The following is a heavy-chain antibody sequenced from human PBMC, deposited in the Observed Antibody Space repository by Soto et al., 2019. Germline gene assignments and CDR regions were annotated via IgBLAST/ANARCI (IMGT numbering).Heavy chain of an antibody. CDR3: ARFYDNSHFER. J-gene: IGHJ4*01. CDR2: LYYSGGT. Sequence: QVQLQESGPGLVKPSETLSLTCTVSGDSISKYYWSWSRQLPGKGLEWIGCLYYSGGTIYNPSLQSGVAISIDPSKNQFSLRLSSVTAAGTAVYYCARFYDNSHFERWGQGTLVTVSS. V-gene: IGHV4-59*08. CDR1: GDSISKYY. D-gene: IGHD5-12*01.